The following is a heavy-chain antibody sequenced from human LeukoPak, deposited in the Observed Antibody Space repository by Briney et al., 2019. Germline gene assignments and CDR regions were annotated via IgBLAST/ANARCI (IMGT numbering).Heavy chain of an antibody. Sequence: GGSLRLSCAASGFTFSNYAMHWLRQAPGKGRAWVSFIRNDGNEIYYADSVKGRFTISRDNSRDTLYFQMNSLIYEDTAVYYCAKTGFQWGEYFYYMDVWGKGTTVTVSS. V-gene: IGHV3-30*02. CDR2: IRNDGNEI. CDR3: AKTGFQWGEYFYYMDV. D-gene: IGHD1-14*01. J-gene: IGHJ6*03. CDR1: GFTFSNYA.